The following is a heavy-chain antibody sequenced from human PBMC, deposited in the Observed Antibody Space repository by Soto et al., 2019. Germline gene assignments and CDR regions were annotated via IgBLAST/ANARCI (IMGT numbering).Heavy chain of an antibody. CDR2: ISGSGGST. CDR3: AKGWGTGRFLEWFLFDY. D-gene: IGHD3-3*01. Sequence: GGSLRLSCAASGFTFSSYAMSWVRQAPGKGLEWVSAISGSGGSTYYADSVKGRFTISRDNSKNTLYLQMNSLRAEDTAVYYCAKGWGTGRFLEWFLFDYWGQGTLVTVSS. J-gene: IGHJ4*02. CDR1: GFTFSSYA. V-gene: IGHV3-23*01.